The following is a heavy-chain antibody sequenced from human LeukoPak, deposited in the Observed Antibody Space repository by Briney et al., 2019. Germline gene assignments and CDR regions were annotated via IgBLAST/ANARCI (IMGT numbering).Heavy chain of an antibody. D-gene: IGHD3-16*01. V-gene: IGHV3-7*01. J-gene: IGHJ3*01. Sequence: PGGSLRLSCAASGFIFISYWMTWVRQAPGKGLEWVANIKKDASEKYYVDSVKGRFTISRDNAKNSLYLQMNSLRAEDTAIYYCTRGGYGSSKFWGDWGQGTMVTVSS. CDR3: TRGGYGSSKFWGD. CDR2: IKKDASEK. CDR1: GFIFISYW.